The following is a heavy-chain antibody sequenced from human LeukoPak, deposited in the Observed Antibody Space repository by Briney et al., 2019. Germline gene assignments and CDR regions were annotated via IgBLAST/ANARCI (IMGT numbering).Heavy chain of an antibody. D-gene: IGHD4-23*01. J-gene: IGHJ4*02. V-gene: IGHV3-23*01. CDR1: GXTFSSYA. Sequence: GGSLRLSWAAPGXTFSSYAVSWVRQAPGKGLDWVSAISGSGGNTYYADSVKGRFTISRDNSKNTLYLQMNSLRAEDTAVYYCAKDQYGGNPQYYFDYWGQGTLVTVSS. CDR2: ISGSGGNT. CDR3: AKDQYGGNPQYYFDY.